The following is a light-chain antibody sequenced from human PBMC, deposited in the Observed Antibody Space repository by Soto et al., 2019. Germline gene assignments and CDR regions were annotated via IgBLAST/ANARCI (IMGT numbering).Light chain of an antibody. CDR2: KAA. J-gene: IGKJ1*01. CDR1: QSISSW. CDR3: QQYNGYFSWT. V-gene: IGKV1-5*03. Sequence: DIQMTQSPSTLSSSVGDRVTITCRASQSISSWLAWYQQKPGKAPKLLIYKAASLQSGVPSRCSGSGSGTEFTLTISSLQPDDFATYYCQQYNGYFSWTFGQGTTVEIK.